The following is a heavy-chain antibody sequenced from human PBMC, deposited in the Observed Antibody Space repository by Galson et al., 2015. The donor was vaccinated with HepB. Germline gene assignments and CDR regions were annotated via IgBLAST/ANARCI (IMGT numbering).Heavy chain of an antibody. J-gene: IGHJ4*02. D-gene: IGHD2-15*01. CDR3: ASSESERYCSGGSCYSQAFDY. CDR1: GGTFSSYT. V-gene: IGHV1-69*02. Sequence: SVKVSCKASGGTFSSYTISWVRQAPGQGLEWMGRIIPILGIANYAQKFQGRVTITADKSTSTAYMELSSLRSEDTAVYYCASSESERYCSGGSCYSQAFDYWGQGTLVTVSS. CDR2: IIPILGIA.